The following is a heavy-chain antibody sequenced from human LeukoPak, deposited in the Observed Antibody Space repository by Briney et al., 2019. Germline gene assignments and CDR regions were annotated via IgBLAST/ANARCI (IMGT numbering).Heavy chain of an antibody. CDR3: ARDSCSSTSCNPDY. V-gene: IGHV3-33*01. Sequence: GGSLRLSCAASGFTFSSYSMHWVRQAPGKGLEWVAVIWYDGSNKYYADSVKGRFTISRDNSKNTLYLQMNSLRAEDTAVYYCARDSCSSTSCNPDYWGQGTLVTVSS. D-gene: IGHD2-2*01. CDR2: IWYDGSNK. CDR1: GFTFSSYS. J-gene: IGHJ4*02.